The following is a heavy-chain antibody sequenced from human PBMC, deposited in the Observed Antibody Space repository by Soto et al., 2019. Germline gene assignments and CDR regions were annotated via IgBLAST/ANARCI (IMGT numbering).Heavy chain of an antibody. Sequence: QVQLVQSGAEVKKPGASVKVSCKASGYTFTSYAMHWVRQAPGQRHEWMGWINAGNGNTKYSQKFQGRVTITRDTSASTAYMELSSLRSEDTAVYYCGRGSWYNYLDYWGQGTLVTVSS. D-gene: IGHD6-13*01. CDR2: INAGNGNT. CDR1: GYTFTSYA. CDR3: GRGSWYNYLDY. J-gene: IGHJ4*02. V-gene: IGHV1-3*01.